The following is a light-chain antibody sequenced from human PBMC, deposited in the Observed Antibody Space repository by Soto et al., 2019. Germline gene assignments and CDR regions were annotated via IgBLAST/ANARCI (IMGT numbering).Light chain of an antibody. CDR1: QKINNY. CDR2: GAF. J-gene: IGKJ5*01. CDR3: EQTYRTPVT. Sequence: DIQMTQSPSSLSASVGDRVTVTCRTSQKINNYLNWYQQKPGKAPKLLIYGAFSVQSGVPLRFSGSGSGTEFTLTISSLQPEDFAIFYCEQTYRTPVTVGQGTRLEIQ. V-gene: IGKV1-39*01.